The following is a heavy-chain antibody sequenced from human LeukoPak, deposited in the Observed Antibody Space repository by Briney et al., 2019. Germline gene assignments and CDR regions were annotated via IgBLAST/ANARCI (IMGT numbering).Heavy chain of an antibody. J-gene: IGHJ4*02. D-gene: IGHD3-22*01. CDR3: ARSSGYYYGVNYFDY. Sequence: SQTLSLTCTVSGGSISSGDYYWSWIRQPPGKGLEWIGYIYYSGSTYYNPSLKSRVTISVDTSKNQFSLKLSSVTAADTAVYYCARSSGYYYGVNYFDYWGQGTLVTVSS. V-gene: IGHV4-30-4*01. CDR1: GGSISSGDYY. CDR2: IYYSGST.